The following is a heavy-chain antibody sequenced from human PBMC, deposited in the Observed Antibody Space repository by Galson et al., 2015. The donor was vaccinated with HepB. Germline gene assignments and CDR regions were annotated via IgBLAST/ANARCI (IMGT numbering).Heavy chain of an antibody. Sequence: SVKVSCKASGYTFTDFSMHWVRQAPGQGLEWMGGFDPEDGDTIYAQKFQGRVTMTRDTSTSTAYMELSSLRSEDAAVYYCATCYRKAFFRQAGWDIWGQGTMVTVSS. CDR1: GYTFTDFS. CDR2: FDPEDGDT. V-gene: IGHV1-24*01. D-gene: IGHD3-3*02. CDR3: ATCYRKAFFRQAGWDI. J-gene: IGHJ3*02.